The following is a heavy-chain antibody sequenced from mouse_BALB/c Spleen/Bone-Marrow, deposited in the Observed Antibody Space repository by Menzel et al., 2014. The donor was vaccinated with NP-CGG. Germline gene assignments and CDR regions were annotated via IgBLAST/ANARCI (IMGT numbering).Heavy chain of an antibody. J-gene: IGHJ1*01. CDR3: TRRGSSWCFDV. V-gene: IGHV1S135*01. Sequence: EVKLQESGPELEKPGASVKISCKASGYSFTGYSMNWVKQSNGKSLEWIGNIDPYYGGTTYNQKFKGKATLTVDKPSSTAYMQLKSLTSEDSAVYYCTRRGSSWCFDVWGAGTTVTVSS. CDR1: GYSFTGYS. D-gene: IGHD1-1*01. CDR2: IDPYYGGT.